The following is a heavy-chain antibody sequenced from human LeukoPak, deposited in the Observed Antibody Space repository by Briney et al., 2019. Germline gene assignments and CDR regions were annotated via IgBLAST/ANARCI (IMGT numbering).Heavy chain of an antibody. Sequence: SETLSLTCTVSGGSISIYYWSWIRQPAGKGLEWIGYIYYSGSTNYNPSLKSRVTISVDTSKNQFSLKLSSVTAADTAVYYCARAVTTPDYYYGMDVWGQGTTVTVSS. CDR3: ARAVTTPDYYYGMDV. CDR1: GGSISIYY. CDR2: IYYSGST. J-gene: IGHJ6*02. D-gene: IGHD4-17*01. V-gene: IGHV4-59*01.